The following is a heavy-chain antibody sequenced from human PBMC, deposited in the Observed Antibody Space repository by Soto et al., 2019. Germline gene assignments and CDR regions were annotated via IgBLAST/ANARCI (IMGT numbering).Heavy chain of an antibody. J-gene: IGHJ4*02. V-gene: IGHV3-23*01. CDR1: GFTFSSYA. Sequence: GGSLRLSCAASGFTFSSYAMSWVRQAPGKGLEWVSAISGSGGSTYYADSVKGRFTISRDNSKNTLYLQMNSLRAEDTAVYYCAKGRYYYDSSGYSPIDYWGQGTLVTVSS. D-gene: IGHD3-22*01. CDR2: ISGSGGST. CDR3: AKGRYYYDSSGYSPIDY.